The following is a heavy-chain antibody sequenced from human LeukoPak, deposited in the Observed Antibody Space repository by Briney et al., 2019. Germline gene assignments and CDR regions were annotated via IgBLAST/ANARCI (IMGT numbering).Heavy chain of an antibody. Sequence: GGSLRLSCAASGFPFSAYEMNLVRQAPGKGLYWVSSISGSGSNTHYADSVKGRFTISRDNSKNTRYLRKNSLRAEDTAVYYCAKIGGNVVFWGQGTLVTVSS. D-gene: IGHD4-23*01. CDR3: AKIGGNVVF. J-gene: IGHJ4*02. CDR1: GFPFSAYE. V-gene: IGHV3-23*01. CDR2: ISGSGSNT.